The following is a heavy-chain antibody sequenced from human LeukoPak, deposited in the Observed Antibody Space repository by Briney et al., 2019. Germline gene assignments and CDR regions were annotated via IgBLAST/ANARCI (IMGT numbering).Heavy chain of an antibody. CDR2: INPNSGGT. J-gene: IGHJ4*02. Sequence: ASVKVSCEASGYTFTDYYIHWVRQAPGQGLEWMGWINPNSGGTKYAQKFQGRVTMTRDTSINTSYMELSRLTSDDTAVYYCARDHSSSWYFGYWGQGTLVTVSS. CDR3: ARDHSSSWYFGY. D-gene: IGHD6-13*01. CDR1: GYTFTDYY. V-gene: IGHV1-2*02.